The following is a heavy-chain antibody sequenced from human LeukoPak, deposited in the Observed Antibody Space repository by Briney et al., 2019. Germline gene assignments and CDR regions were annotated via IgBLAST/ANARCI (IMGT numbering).Heavy chain of an antibody. D-gene: IGHD2-21*02. CDR2: INPNSGGT. J-gene: IGHJ4*02. CDR3: AISYCGGDCSTGFDY. Sequence: ASVKVSCKASGGTFSSYAISWVRQAPGQGLEWMGWINPNSGGTNYAQKFQGWVTMTRDTSISTAYMELSRLRSDDTAVYYCAISYCGGDCSTGFDYWGQGTLVTVSS. V-gene: IGHV1-2*04. CDR1: GGTFSSYA.